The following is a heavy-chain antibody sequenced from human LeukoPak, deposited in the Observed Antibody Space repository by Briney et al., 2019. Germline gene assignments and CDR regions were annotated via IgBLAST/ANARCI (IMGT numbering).Heavy chain of an antibody. CDR2: ISAYNGNT. D-gene: IGHD2-21*02. Sequence: ASVKVSCKASGYTFTSYGISWVRQAPGQGLEWMGWISAYNGNTNYAQKLQGRVTMTTDTSTSTAYMELRSLRSDDTAVYYCARDEAYCGGDCYSGDCWGQGTLVTVSS. CDR1: GYTFTSYG. V-gene: IGHV1-18*01. CDR3: ARDEAYCGGDCYSGDC. J-gene: IGHJ4*02.